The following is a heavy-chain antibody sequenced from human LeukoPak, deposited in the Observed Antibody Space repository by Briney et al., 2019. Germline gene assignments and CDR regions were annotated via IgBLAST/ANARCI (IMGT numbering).Heavy chain of an antibody. V-gene: IGHV3-23*01. J-gene: IGHJ4*02. D-gene: IGHD1-26*01. CDR2: ISGSGGST. Sequence: GGSLRLSCAASGFTFSSHSMNWVRQAPGKGLEWVSAISGSGGSTYYADSVKGRFTISRDNSKNTLYLQMNSLRAEDTAVYYCAKDSRSSAMGVTSDYWGQGTLVTVSS. CDR3: AKDSRSSAMGVTSDY. CDR1: GFTFSSHS.